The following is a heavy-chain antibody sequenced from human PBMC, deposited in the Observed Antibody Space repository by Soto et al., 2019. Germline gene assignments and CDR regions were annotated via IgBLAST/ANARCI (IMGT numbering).Heavy chain of an antibody. Sequence: SLKVSGKASCCGCTRYWVVWVRQMPGKGLEWMGIIYPGDSDTRYSPSFQGQVTISADKSISTAYLQWSSLKASDTAMYYCARGDSSPYGMDVWGQGTTVTVSS. V-gene: IGHV5-51*01. CDR2: IYPGDSDT. CDR3: ARGDSSPYGMDV. J-gene: IGHJ6*02. D-gene: IGHD6-13*01. CDR1: CCGCTRYW.